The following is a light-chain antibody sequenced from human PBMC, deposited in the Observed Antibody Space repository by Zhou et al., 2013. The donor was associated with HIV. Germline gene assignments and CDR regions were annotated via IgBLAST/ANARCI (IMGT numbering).Light chain of an antibody. J-gene: IGKJ1*01. CDR1: QSVSSSY. V-gene: IGKV3-20*01. Sequence: EFVLTQSPGTLSLSPGERATLSCRTSQSVSSSYLAWYQQKPGQAPRLLIYGASTRATGIPDRFSGSGSGTDFTLTISSLQPEDFATYFCQQSYSVPRTFGQGTKVEIK. CDR2: GAS. CDR3: QQSYSVPRT.